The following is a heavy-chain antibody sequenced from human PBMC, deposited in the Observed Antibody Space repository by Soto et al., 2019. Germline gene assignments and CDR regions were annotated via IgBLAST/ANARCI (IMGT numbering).Heavy chain of an antibody. D-gene: IGHD3-10*01. Sequence: SETLSLTCTVSGGSISSGGYYWTWIRQHPGKGLEWIGYIYYSGDTYYKQSLKRQVTISIDTSKNKISMKLSSVTAADTAVYFCARDLGGRYYSYHGMDVWGQGTTVT. CDR3: ARDLGGRYYSYHGMDV. CDR2: IYYSGDT. V-gene: IGHV4-31*01. CDR1: GGSISSGGYY. J-gene: IGHJ6*02.